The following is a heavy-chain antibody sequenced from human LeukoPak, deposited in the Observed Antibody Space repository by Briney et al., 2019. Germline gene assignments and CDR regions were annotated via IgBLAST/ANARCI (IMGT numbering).Heavy chain of an antibody. V-gene: IGHV3-66*01. Sequence: GGSLRLSCAASGFTVSSNYMSWVRQAPGKGLEWVSVIYSGGSTYYADSVKGRFTISRDNSKNTLYLQMNSLRAEDTAVYYCAREGGYDSFYYYMDVWGKGTTVTVSS. CDR3: AREGGYDSFYYYMDV. CDR1: GFTVSSNY. J-gene: IGHJ6*03. D-gene: IGHD5-12*01. CDR2: IYSGGST.